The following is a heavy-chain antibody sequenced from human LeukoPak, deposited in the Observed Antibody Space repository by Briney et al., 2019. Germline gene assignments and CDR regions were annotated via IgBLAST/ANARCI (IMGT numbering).Heavy chain of an antibody. CDR3: ARGGSTWYENWFDP. J-gene: IGHJ5*02. Sequence: SETLSLTRTVSGGSIMNYYWNWIRQPAGKGLEWIGRIYTTGSTNYNPSLKSRVTMSVDTSKNQFSLKLSSVTAADTAVYYCARGGSTWYENWFDPWGQGTLVSVSS. D-gene: IGHD6-13*01. V-gene: IGHV4-4*07. CDR2: IYTTGST. CDR1: GGSIMNYY.